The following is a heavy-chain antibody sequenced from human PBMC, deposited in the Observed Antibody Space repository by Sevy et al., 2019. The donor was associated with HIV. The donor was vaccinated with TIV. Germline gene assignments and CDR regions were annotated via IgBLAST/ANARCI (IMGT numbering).Heavy chain of an antibody. D-gene: IGHD3-22*01. J-gene: IGHJ4*02. CDR2: ISSSGSTI. Sequence: GGSLRLSCAASGFTFSDYYMSWIRQAPGKGLEWVSYISSSGSTIYYADSVKGLFTISRDNAKNSLYLQMNSLRAEDTAVYYCARFPLDYYDSSGYYYGGYFDYWGQGTLVTVSS. CDR1: GFTFSDYY. V-gene: IGHV3-11*01. CDR3: ARFPLDYYDSSGYYYGGYFDY.